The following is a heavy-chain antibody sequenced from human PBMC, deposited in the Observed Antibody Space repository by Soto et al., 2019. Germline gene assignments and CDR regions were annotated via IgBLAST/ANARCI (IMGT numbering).Heavy chain of an antibody. V-gene: IGHV1-69*02. D-gene: IGHD2-15*01. J-gene: IGHJ4*02. CDR3: ASGDCSGGRCYSDFDF. CDR1: GDTFTDHT. Sequence: QVHLVQSGAEVKKPGSSVKVSCKASGDTFTDHTVTWVRQAPGQGLEWMGRSVPTLGMANYAQTFQGRVTITADTSMTTAYLELTGLTSDDSAVYYCASGDCSGGRCYSDFDFWGQGTLVTDSS. CDR2: SVPTLGMA.